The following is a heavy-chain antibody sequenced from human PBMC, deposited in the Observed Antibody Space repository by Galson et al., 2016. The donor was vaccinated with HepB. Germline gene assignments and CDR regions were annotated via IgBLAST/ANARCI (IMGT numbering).Heavy chain of an antibody. D-gene: IGHD5-12*01. CDR3: ARAVRGYSGYDAFDI. V-gene: IGHV3-33*01. CDR2: IWKDGSYI. CDR1: GFTFSSYG. J-gene: IGHJ3*02. Sequence: SLRLSCAASGFTFSSYGMHWVRQAPGKGLEWVALIWKDGSYIHYADSVKGRFTVSRDNSKNTLYLQMNSLRAEDTALYYCARAVRGYSGYDAFDIWGQGTMVTVSS.